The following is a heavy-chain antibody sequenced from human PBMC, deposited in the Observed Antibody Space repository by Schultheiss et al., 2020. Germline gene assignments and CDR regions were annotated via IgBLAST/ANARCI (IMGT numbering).Heavy chain of an antibody. J-gene: IGHJ3*02. CDR1: GFTFDDYA. Sequence: GGSLRLSCAASGFTFDDYAMHWVRQAPGKGLEWVSGISWNSGSIGYVDSVKGRFTISRDNAKNSLYLQMNSLRAEDTAVYYCARDGINYYDSSGTRAFDIWGQGTMVTVSS. V-gene: IGHV3-9*01. CDR2: ISWNSGSI. CDR3: ARDGINYYDSSGTRAFDI. D-gene: IGHD3-22*01.